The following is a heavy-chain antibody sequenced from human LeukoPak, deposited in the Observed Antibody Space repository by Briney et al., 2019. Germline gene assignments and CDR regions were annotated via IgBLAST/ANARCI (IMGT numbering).Heavy chain of an antibody. J-gene: IGHJ6*02. Sequence: GASVKVSCKASGGTFSSYAISWVRQAPGQGLEWMGGIIPIFGTANYAQKFQGRVTMTRDTSTSTVYMELSSLRSEDTAVYYCAREILGDPYYYYGMDVWGQGTTVTVSS. V-gene: IGHV1-69*05. CDR2: IIPIFGTA. CDR3: AREILGDPYYYYGMDV. CDR1: GGTFSSYA. D-gene: IGHD3-16*01.